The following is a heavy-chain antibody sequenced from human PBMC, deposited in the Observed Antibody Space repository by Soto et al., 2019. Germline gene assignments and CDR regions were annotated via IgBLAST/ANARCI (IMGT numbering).Heavy chain of an antibody. CDR3: ARHTMTAVTTFDH. J-gene: IGHJ4*02. V-gene: IGHV4-39*01. CDR1: GASISTLTYN. Sequence: QLQLQESGPGLVKPSETLSLTCTVSGASISTLTYNWGWIRQPPGKGLEWIGNIYYSGSPYYNPFLKSRVTISVDSSNSHFSLRLRSVTAADTALYFCARHTMTAVTTFDHWGQGTLVTVSS. D-gene: IGHD4-17*01. CDR2: IYYSGSP.